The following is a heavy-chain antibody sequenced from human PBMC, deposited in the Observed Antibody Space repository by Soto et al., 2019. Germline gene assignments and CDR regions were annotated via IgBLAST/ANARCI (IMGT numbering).Heavy chain of an antibody. CDR1: GGTFSCYA. D-gene: IGHD5-18*01. J-gene: IGHJ4*02. Sequence: GASVKVSCKASGGTFSCYAISWVRQSPGQGLEWMGGIIPIFGTANYAQKFQGRVTITADESTSTAYMELSSLRSEDTSVYYCASADTAMAIFDYWGQGTLVTVSS. CDR2: IIPIFGTA. CDR3: ASADTAMAIFDY. V-gene: IGHV1-69*13.